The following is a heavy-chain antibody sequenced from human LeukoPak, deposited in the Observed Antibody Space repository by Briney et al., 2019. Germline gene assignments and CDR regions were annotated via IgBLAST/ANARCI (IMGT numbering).Heavy chain of an antibody. J-gene: IGHJ3*02. Sequence: SVKVSCKASGGTFISYAISWVRQAPGQGLEWMGGIIPIFGTANYAQKFQGRVTITADESTSTAYMELSSLRSEDTAVYYCARDSSGRDAFDIWGQGTMVTVSS. CDR3: ARDSSGRDAFDI. CDR1: GGTFISYA. CDR2: IIPIFGTA. V-gene: IGHV1-69*13. D-gene: IGHD3-22*01.